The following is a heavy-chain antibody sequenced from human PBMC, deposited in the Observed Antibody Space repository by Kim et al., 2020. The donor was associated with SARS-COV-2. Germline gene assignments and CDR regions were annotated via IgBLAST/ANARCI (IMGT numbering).Heavy chain of an antibody. CDR2: IYNSGTT. V-gene: IGHV4-59*01. D-gene: IGHD2-8*01. J-gene: IGHJ5*01. Sequence: SETLSLTCTVSGDSLSTYHWTWIRQPPGRGLEWIGQIYNSGTTNCSPSLKSRVTVSADTSKNQFSLRLTSVTAADTAVYYCARRRDGHNGWFDSWGQGTLVTVSS. CDR1: GDSLSTYH. CDR3: ARRRDGHNGWFDS.